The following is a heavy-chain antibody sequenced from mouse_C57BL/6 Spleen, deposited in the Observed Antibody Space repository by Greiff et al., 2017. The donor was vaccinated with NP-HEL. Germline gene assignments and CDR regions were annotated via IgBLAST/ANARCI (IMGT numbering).Heavy chain of an antibody. CDR3: AREGGTTMDY. CDR2: IDPSDSST. Sequence: VQLQQPGAELVMPGASVKLSCTASGYTFNSYWMHWVKQRPGQGLEWIGEIDPSDSSTNYTPKFPGKSTLTVDTSSTTASLQLRSLTSEDSAVYYRAREGGTTMDYWGQGTSVTVSS. D-gene: IGHD1-1*01. J-gene: IGHJ4*01. V-gene: IGHV1-69*01. CDR1: GYTFNSYW.